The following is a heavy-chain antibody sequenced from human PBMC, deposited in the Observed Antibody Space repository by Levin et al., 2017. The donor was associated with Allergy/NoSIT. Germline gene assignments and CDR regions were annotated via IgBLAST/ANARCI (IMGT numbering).Heavy chain of an antibody. J-gene: IGHJ4*02. CDR2: VGHSGYT. Sequence: PSETLSLNCTVYGGSLSGYYWSWIRQPPGKGLEWIGEVGHSGYTNYNPSLKSRVTISVDTSKNQFSLNLNSVTAADTAVYYCARGPHCDNTNCEPPGVDYWGQGTLVTVSS. D-gene: IGHD2-2*01. CDR3: ARGPHCDNTNCEPPGVDY. CDR1: GGSLSGYY. V-gene: IGHV4-34*01.